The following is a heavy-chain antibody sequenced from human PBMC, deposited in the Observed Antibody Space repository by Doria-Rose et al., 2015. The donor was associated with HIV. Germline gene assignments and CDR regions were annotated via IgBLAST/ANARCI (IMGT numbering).Heavy chain of an antibody. CDR2: IYYSGST. V-gene: IGHV4-39*07. CDR3: ARDGDGQSDY. J-gene: IGHJ4*02. Sequence: QVQLQESGPGLVKPSETLSLTCTVSGGSISSSSYYWGWIRQPPGKGLEWIGSIYYSGSTYYNPSLKSRVTISVDTSKNQFSLKLTPVTAADTAVYYCARDGDGQSDYWGQGTLVTVSS. D-gene: IGHD2-21*02. CDR1: GGSISSSSYY.